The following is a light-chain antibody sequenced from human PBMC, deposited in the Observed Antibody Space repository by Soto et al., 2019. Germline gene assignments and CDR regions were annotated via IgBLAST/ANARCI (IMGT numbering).Light chain of an antibody. CDR3: CSYAGSSTFDVV. V-gene: IGLV2-23*02. CDR2: EVS. Sequence: QSALAQPASVSGSPGQSITISCTGTSSDVGSYNLVSWYQQHPSKAPKLMIYEVSKRPSGVSNRFSGSKSGNTASLTISGLQAEDEADYYCCSYAGSSTFDVVFGGGTKVTVL. CDR1: SSDVGSYNL. J-gene: IGLJ2*01.